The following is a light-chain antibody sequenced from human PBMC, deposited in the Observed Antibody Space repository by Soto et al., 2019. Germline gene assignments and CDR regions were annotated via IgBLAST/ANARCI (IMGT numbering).Light chain of an antibody. J-gene: IGKJ4*01. V-gene: IGKV3-15*01. CDR1: QSVNSY. CDR3: QQYNQWPLT. Sequence: ETVMTQSPATLSVSPGERATLSCRAGQSVNSYLAWYQQKPGQAPRLLIRVASARATGIPARFSGSGSGTEFTLTISSLQSEDFAVYYCQQYNQWPLTFGGGTKVEI. CDR2: VAS.